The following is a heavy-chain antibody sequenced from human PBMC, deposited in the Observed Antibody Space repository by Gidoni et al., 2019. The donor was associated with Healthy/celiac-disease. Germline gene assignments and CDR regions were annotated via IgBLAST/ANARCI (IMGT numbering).Heavy chain of an antibody. CDR2: ISSSSSYI. V-gene: IGHV3-21*01. Sequence: EVQLVESGGGLVKPGGSLRLSCAASGFTFSSYSMHWVSSISSSSSYIYYADSVKGRFTIARDNAKNSLYLQMNSLRAEDTAVYYCAGTYCSGGSCYSPPDYWGQGTLVTVSS. CDR3: AGTYCSGGSCYSPPDY. CDR1: GFTFSSYS. D-gene: IGHD2-15*01. J-gene: IGHJ4*02.